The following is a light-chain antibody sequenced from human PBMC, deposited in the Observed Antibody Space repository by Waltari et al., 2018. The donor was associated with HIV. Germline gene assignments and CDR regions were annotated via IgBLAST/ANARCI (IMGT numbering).Light chain of an antibody. V-gene: IGLV4-69*01. CDR2: LNSDGSH. CDR3: QSWGGGSWV. CDR1: FGNNNYA. J-gene: IGLJ3*02. Sequence: QLVLTQSPSASASLGASVKLTRSLAFGNNNYAIPWHQQQPGKGPRFLMKLNSDGSHTKGDGSPDRFSGSSSGTERYLTISSLQSEDEADYYCQSWGGGSWVFGGGTKLTVL.